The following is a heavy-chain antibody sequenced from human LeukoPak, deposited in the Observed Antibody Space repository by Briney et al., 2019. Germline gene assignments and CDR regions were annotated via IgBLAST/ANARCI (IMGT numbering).Heavy chain of an antibody. Sequence: PSETLSLTCTVSGGSISTYYWSWIRQPPGKGLEWIGYIYYTGSTSYNPSLKSRVTMSLDASKNQFSLELNSVTPADTAVYYCARGGNYWPQWWFDPWGRGTLASVSS. D-gene: IGHD1-26*01. CDR2: IYYTGST. CDR3: ARGGNYWPQWWFDP. V-gene: IGHV4-59*01. J-gene: IGHJ5*02. CDR1: GGSISTYY.